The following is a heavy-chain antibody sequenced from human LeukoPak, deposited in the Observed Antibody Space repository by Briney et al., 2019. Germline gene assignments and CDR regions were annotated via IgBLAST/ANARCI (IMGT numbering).Heavy chain of an antibody. J-gene: IGHJ3*02. D-gene: IGHD3-22*01. CDR2: IYPGDSDT. CDR3: ARLNYYDSSEEAFDI. CDR1: GYSFTSYW. V-gene: IGHV5-51*01. Sequence: GESLKISCKCSGYSFTSYWIGWVRQMPGKGLEWMGIIYPGDSDTRYSPSFQGQVTISADKSISTAYLQWSSLKASDTAMYYCARLNYYDSSEEAFDIWGQGTMVTVSS.